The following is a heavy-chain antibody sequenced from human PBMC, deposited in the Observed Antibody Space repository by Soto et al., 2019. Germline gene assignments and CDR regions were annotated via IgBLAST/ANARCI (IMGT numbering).Heavy chain of an antibody. J-gene: IGHJ4*02. CDR2: IKSQTDGGTT. CDR1: GFSFSHAW. V-gene: IGHV3-15*07. CDR3: TVLWGSDYFDY. Sequence: TGGSLRLSCAASGFSFSHAWMNWVRQAPGKGLEWVGLIKSQTDGGTTDYAAPVKGRITISRDDSKNTLYLQMNSLKTEDTAVYYCTVLWGSDYFDYWGQGTLVTVSS. D-gene: IGHD7-27*01.